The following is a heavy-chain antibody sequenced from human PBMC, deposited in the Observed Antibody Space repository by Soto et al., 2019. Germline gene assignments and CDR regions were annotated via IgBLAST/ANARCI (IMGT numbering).Heavy chain of an antibody. J-gene: IGHJ5*01. V-gene: IGHV1-18*01. CDR2: ISGYNYNT. Sequence: QVQLEQSGPEVKKSWASVKVSCKASGYSFRSYGINWVRQAPGQGLEWIGWISGYNYNTKYAQKLQGRITVTTDTATNTAYMDLRSLRSDDTAVSYCGRPSSMLGAGWSDSWCRGTLVTVSS. CDR3: GRPSSMLGAGWSDS. D-gene: IGHD2-8*01. CDR1: GYSFRSYG.